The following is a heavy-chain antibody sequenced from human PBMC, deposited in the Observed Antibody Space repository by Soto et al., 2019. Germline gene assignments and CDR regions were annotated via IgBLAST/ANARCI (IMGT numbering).Heavy chain of an antibody. J-gene: IGHJ4*02. CDR2: ISYSGST. CDR3: ARDNGYSYGYTLDH. CDR1: GSSLSTYY. D-gene: IGHD5-18*01. Sequence: SETLSRTCTVSGSSLSTYYWSWIRQPPGKGLEWLGYISYSGSTNYNPSLKSRVTISFDASKNEISLQVRSATAADAAVYYCARDNGYSYGYTLDHWGQGTLVTVSS. V-gene: IGHV4-59*01.